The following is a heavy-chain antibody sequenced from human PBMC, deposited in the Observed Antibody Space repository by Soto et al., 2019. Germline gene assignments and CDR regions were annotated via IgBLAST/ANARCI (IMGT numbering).Heavy chain of an antibody. D-gene: IGHD3-22*01. CDR2: FDPEDGET. CDR1: GYTLTELS. CDR3: ATGSAHYYDSSGYFSA. V-gene: IGHV1-24*01. J-gene: IGHJ5*02. Sequence: QVQLVQSGAEVKKPGASVKVSCKVSGYTLTELSMHWARQAPGKGLEWMGGFDPEDGETIYAQKFQGRVTMTEDTSTDTAYMELSSLRSEDTAVYYCATGSAHYYDSSGYFSAWGQGTLVTVSS.